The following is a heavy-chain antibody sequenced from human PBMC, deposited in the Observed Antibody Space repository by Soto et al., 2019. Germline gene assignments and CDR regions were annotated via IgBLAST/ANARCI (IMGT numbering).Heavy chain of an antibody. CDR2: LYYGGNT. J-gene: IGHJ4*02. Sequence: PSETLSLTCTVSGGSIATATYYWGWVRQTPGKHLEWIGSLYYGGNTYDNPSLRSRVTMSIDTSRNQFSLKISSVTAADTAVHYCARHGRHPPKQPLDVWDQGALVTASS. CDR3: ARHGRHPPKQPLDV. D-gene: IGHD6-13*01. V-gene: IGHV4-39*01. CDR1: GGSIATATYY.